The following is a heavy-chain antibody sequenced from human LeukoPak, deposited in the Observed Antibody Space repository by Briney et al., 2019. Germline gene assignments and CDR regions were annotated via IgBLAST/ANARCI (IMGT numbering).Heavy chain of an antibody. CDR2: ISSSSSYI. CDR3: AADCSGGSCYVFWFDP. V-gene: IGHV3-21*01. Sequence: GGSLRLSCAASGSTFSSYSMNWVRQAPGKGLEWVSSISSSSSYIYYADSVKGRFTISRDNAKNSLYLQMNSLRAEDTAVYYCAADCSGGSCYVFWFDPWGQGTLVTVSS. CDR1: GSTFSSYS. D-gene: IGHD2-15*01. J-gene: IGHJ5*02.